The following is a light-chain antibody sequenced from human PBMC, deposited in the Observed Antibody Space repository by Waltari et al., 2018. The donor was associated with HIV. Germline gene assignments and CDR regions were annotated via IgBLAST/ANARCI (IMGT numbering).Light chain of an antibody. V-gene: IGLV1-40*01. Sequence: QSVVTQPPSVSGAPGQRVTISCSGSSSNIGAEYDVHWYQQFPGTAPKLLLYGNSVRPSWVPDRFSGSKSGTSASLAITGLQAEDEADYYCHSYDSRLSAWVFGGGTKLTVL. CDR2: GNS. CDR1: SSNIGAEYD. J-gene: IGLJ3*02. CDR3: HSYDSRLSAWV.